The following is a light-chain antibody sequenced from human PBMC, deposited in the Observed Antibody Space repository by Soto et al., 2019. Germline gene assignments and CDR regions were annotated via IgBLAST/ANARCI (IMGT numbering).Light chain of an antibody. CDR1: SSNVGAGYD. J-gene: IGLJ1*01. CDR3: QAYDNSLSGYV. CDR2: ANN. Sequence: QSVLTQPPSVSGAPGQRGTISCTGSSSNVGAGYDVHWYQHLPGTGPKLLIYANNNRPAGVPDRFSGSKSGTSASLAITGLQAEDEADYYCQAYDNSLSGYVFGTGTKVTVL. V-gene: IGLV1-40*01.